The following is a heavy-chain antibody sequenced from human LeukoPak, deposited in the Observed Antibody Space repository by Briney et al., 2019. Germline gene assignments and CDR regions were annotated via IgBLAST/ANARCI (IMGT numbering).Heavy chain of an antibody. J-gene: IGHJ3*02. V-gene: IGHV5-51*01. Sequence: GESLKISCEASGYSFASYWVGWVRQKPGKGLEWMGIIYPGDSDTRYSPSFQGQVTISADKSISTAYLQWSSLKASDTAMYYCARRQNYDFWSGSDAFDIWGQGTMVTVSS. CDR1: GYSFASYW. D-gene: IGHD3-3*01. CDR2: IYPGDSDT. CDR3: ARRQNYDFWSGSDAFDI.